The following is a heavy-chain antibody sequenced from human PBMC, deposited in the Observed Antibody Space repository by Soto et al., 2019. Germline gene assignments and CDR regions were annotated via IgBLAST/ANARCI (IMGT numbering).Heavy chain of an antibody. V-gene: IGHV3-49*03. CDR3: SRKESGTVVMFS. CDR1: GFTFGDYV. J-gene: IGHJ5*02. CDR2: IRSKVYGETT. Sequence: GGSLRLSCTASGFTFGDYVMTWFRQAPGKGLEWVGLIRSKVYGETTEYAASVKGRFTISRDDSNSVAYLQMNSLKTEDTAMYFCSRKESGTVVMFSWGQGTLVTVSS. D-gene: IGHD3-16*01.